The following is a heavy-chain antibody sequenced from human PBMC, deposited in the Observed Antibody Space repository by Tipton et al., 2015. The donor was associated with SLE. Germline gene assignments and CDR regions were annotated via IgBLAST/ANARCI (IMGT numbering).Heavy chain of an antibody. CDR1: SGSLGNNDY. CDR2: ICCGGNT. Sequence: TLSLTCTVSSGSLGNNDYWGWIRRAPGKRLEWVGSICCGGNTYYNPSLKSRVAISLDASKTQFSLKLNSVTAAVTAVYYCARDEYNRNWFKYWGHGTLVTVSS. CDR3: ARDEYNRNWFKY. V-gene: IGHV4-39*07. D-gene: IGHD1-1*01. J-gene: IGHJ5*01.